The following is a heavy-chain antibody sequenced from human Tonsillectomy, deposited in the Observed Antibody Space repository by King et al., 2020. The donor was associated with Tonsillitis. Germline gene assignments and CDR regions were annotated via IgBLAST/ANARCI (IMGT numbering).Heavy chain of an antibody. CDR2: IYYIGST. CDR3: ASVDNWNFAAGFDY. V-gene: IGHV4-39*01. J-gene: IGHJ4*02. CDR1: GGSISSSSHF. Sequence: QVQLQESGPGLVKPSETLSLTCTVSGGSISSSSHFWGWIRQPPGKGLEWIGSIYYIGSTYYNPSLKSRVTISVDTSNNQFSLKLSSVTAADTAVYYCASVDNWNFAAGFDYWGQGTLVTVSS. D-gene: IGHD1-1*01.